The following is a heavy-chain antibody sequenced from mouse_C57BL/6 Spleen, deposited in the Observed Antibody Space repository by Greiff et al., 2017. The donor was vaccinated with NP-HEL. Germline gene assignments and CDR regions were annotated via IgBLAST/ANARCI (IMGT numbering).Heavy chain of an antibody. CDR1: GFTFSSYA. Sequence: EVHLVESGGGLVKPGGSLKLSCAASGFTFSSYAMSWVRQTPEKRLEWVATISDGGSYTYYPDNVKGRFTISRDNAKNNLYLQMSHLKSEDTAMYYCARGPSTERYFDVWGTGTTVTVSS. D-gene: IGHD1-1*01. CDR3: ARGPSTERYFDV. J-gene: IGHJ1*03. CDR2: ISDGGSYT. V-gene: IGHV5-4*01.